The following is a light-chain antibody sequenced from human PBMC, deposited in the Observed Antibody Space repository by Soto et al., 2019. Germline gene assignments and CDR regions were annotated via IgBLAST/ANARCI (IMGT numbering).Light chain of an antibody. CDR2: HVS. CDR3: SSYTSTSTDV. CDR1: SSDVGGYNY. Sequence: QSALTQPASVSGSPGQSITLSCTGTSSDVGGYNYVSWYQQYPGKAPKLMIYHVSNRPSGVSNRFSGSKSGNSASLTISGLQPEDEADYYCSSYTSTSTDVFGTGTKLTVL. J-gene: IGLJ1*01. V-gene: IGLV2-14*01.